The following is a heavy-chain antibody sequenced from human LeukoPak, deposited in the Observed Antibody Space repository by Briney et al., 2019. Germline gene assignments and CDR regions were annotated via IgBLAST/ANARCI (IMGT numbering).Heavy chain of an antibody. J-gene: IGHJ4*02. CDR2: IWYDGSNK. CDR3: AKDRGDGYNWGLFDY. V-gene: IGHV3-33*06. D-gene: IGHD5-24*01. Sequence: PGRSLRLSCAASGFTFSSYGMHWVRQAPGKGLEWVAVIWYDGSNKYYADSVKGRFTISRDNSKNTLYLQMNNLRAEDTAVYYCAKDRGDGYNWGLFDYWGQGTLVTVSS. CDR1: GFTFSSYG.